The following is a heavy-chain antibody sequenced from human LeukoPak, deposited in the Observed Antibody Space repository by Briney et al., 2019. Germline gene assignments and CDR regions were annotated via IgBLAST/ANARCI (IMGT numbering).Heavy chain of an antibody. V-gene: IGHV1-46*01. CDR1: GYTFTSYY. CDR3: ARDYDFWGAFDI. J-gene: IGHJ3*02. CDR2: INPSGGST. D-gene: IGHD3-3*01. Sequence: ASVKVSCKASGYTFTSYYMHWVRQAPGQGLEWMGIINPSGGSTSYAQKFQGRVTMTRDTSISTAYMELSRLRSDDTAVYYCARDYDFWGAFDIWGQGTMVTVSS.